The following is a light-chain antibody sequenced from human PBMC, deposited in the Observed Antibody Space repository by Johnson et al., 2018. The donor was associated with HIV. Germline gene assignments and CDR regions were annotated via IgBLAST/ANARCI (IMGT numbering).Light chain of an antibody. CDR1: DSNIGNNY. V-gene: IGLV1-51*01. Sequence: QSVLTQPPSVSAAPGQKVTISCFGSDSNIGNNYVSWYQQLPGTAPKLLIYDNDKRPSGIPDRFSGSKSGTSATLGITGLQTGDEAGYSCGTWDSSLSEGVFGTGTKVTVL. J-gene: IGLJ1*01. CDR3: GTWDSSLSEGV. CDR2: DND.